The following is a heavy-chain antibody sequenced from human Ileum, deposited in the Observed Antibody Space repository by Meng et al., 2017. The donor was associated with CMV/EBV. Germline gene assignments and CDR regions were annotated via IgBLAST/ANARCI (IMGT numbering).Heavy chain of an antibody. CDR1: GFTFNNYA. CDR3: AKGGWATVTRGMDV. D-gene: IGHD4-17*01. V-gene: IGHV3-23*01. CDR2: ISGSGERT. Sequence: GESLKISCAASGFTFNNYAMNWVRLAPGKGLEWVGGISGSGERTYYVDSVKGRFTISRDNSKNTLYLQMNSLRAEDTAVYYCAKGGWATVTRGMDVWGQGTTVTVSS. J-gene: IGHJ6*02.